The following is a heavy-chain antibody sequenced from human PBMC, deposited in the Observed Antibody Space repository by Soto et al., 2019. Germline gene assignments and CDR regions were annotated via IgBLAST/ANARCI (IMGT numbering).Heavy chain of an antibody. CDR1: GFTFSSYA. CDR2: ISGSGGST. J-gene: IGHJ6*02. Sequence: GGSLRLSCAASGFTFSSYAMSWVRQAPGKGLEWVSAISGSGGSTYYADSVKGRFTISRDNSKNTLYLQMNSLRAEDTAVYYCAKDNFPHFGVAGPHYYYYGMDVWGQGTTVTVSS. V-gene: IGHV3-23*01. CDR3: AKDNFPHFGVAGPHYYYYGMDV. D-gene: IGHD3-3*01.